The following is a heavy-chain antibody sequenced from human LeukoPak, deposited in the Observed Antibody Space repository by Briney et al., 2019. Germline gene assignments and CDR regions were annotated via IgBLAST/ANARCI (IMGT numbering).Heavy chain of an antibody. CDR3: ARGIAWRGDSTAFDI. J-gene: IGHJ3*02. CDR2: VFPDDSDS. D-gene: IGHD2-21*01. Sequence: GESLKISCKGSGYSFTSYWIGWVRQMPGKGLQWMGNVFPDDSDSRYSPSFQGQVTISPDKSISTAYLQWSSLQASDTAIYYCARGIAWRGDSTAFDIWGQGTMVTVAS. CDR1: GYSFTSYW. V-gene: IGHV5-51*01.